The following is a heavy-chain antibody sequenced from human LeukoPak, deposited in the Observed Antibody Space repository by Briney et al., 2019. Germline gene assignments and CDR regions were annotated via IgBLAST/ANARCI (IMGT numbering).Heavy chain of an antibody. CDR2: SSAYNSNT. D-gene: IGHD1-26*01. V-gene: IGHV1-18*01. CDR3: AREGGPLDAFDI. Sequence: ASVKVSCKASGYTFSSHGISWVRQAPGQGLEWIGWSSAYNSNTNYAQRFQGRVIMTRDTSTNTAYMGLRSLKSDDTAVYYCAREGGPLDAFDIWGQGTMVTVSS. J-gene: IGHJ3*02. CDR1: GYTFSSHG.